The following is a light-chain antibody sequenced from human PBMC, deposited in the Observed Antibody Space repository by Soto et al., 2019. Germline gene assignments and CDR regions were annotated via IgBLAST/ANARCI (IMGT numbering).Light chain of an antibody. CDR1: QSISSW. Sequence: DIQMTQSPSTLSASVGDRVTITCRASQSISSWLAWYQQKPGKAPKLLIYDASSLESGVPPRFSGSGSGTEFTLTISSLQPDDSATYYCQQYNIYSWTFGQGTKVEIK. V-gene: IGKV1-5*01. CDR2: DAS. CDR3: QQYNIYSWT. J-gene: IGKJ1*01.